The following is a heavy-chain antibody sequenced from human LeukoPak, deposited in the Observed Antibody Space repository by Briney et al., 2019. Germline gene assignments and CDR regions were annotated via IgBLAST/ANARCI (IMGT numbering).Heavy chain of an antibody. CDR2: ISWNRGNI. Sequence: PGGPLRLSCAASGLPLDDYAIHWLRQAPRKGLEWVSGISWNRGNIGYADSVKGRFTISRDNAKNSLYLQMSSLRAEDTALYYCARTPMRRITMVRGVIPPLVGMDVWGQGTTVTVSS. V-gene: IGHV3-9*01. D-gene: IGHD3-10*01. CDR1: GLPLDDYA. CDR3: ARTPMRRITMVRGVIPPLVGMDV. J-gene: IGHJ6*02.